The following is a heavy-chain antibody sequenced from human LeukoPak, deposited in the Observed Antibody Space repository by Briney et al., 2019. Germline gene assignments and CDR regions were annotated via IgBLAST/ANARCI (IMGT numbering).Heavy chain of an antibody. CDR2: IDPSDSYT. Sequence: GESLKISCKGSGYSFPTCWISWVRQLPGKGLEWMGRIDPSDSYTNYSPSFQGHVTMSADKSINTAYLHLSSLKASDTAMYYCAKGQDYGDFGASDYWGQGTLVTVSS. CDR1: GYSFPTCW. J-gene: IGHJ4*02. D-gene: IGHD4-17*01. CDR3: AKGQDYGDFGASDY. V-gene: IGHV5-10-1*01.